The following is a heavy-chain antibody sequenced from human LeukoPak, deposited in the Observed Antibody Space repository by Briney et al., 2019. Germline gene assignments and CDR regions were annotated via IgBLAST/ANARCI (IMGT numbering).Heavy chain of an antibody. J-gene: IGHJ5*01. CDR2: ISYDGSDI. CDR3: AGDSSPFPLDSGGYPFDS. CDR1: GFSFRSYA. Sequence: QAGGSLRLSCAASGFSFRSYAMHWVRQAPGKGLEWVAVISYDGSDIYYADSVKGRFTISRDNSEDTYTLYLQLNSLRAEDMAVYFCAGDSSPFPLDSGGYPFDSWGQGTLVTVSS. D-gene: IGHD3-22*01. V-gene: IGHV3-30*01.